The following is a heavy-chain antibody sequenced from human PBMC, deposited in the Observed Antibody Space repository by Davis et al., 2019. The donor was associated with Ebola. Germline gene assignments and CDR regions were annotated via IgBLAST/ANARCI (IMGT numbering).Heavy chain of an antibody. CDR2: MNPNSGNT. Sequence: ASVLDTCKASSGTFISYDFNCLRQPTGQGLEWMGWMNPNSGNTGYAQKFQGRVTMTRKTSISTAYMELNSLRSEDTAVYYCARGLAGVYYYGMDVWGQGTTVTVSS. V-gene: IGHV1-8*02. CDR3: ARGLAGVYYYGMDV. J-gene: IGHJ6*02. D-gene: IGHD2-8*01. CDR1: SGTFISYD.